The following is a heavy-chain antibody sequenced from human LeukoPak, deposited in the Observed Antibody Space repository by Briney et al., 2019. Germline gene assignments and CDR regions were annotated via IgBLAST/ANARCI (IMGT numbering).Heavy chain of an antibody. J-gene: IGHJ4*02. Sequence: GGSLRLSCAASGFPLSSYSINWVRQAPGKGLEWVSYISSSGSAIYYVDSVKGRFTVSRDNAKNSLFLQMNSPRAEDTAVYYCVRVKGSYFDYWGQGALITVPS. V-gene: IGHV3-48*01. CDR3: VRVKGSYFDY. CDR2: ISSSGSAI. CDR1: GFPLSSYS. D-gene: IGHD2-15*01.